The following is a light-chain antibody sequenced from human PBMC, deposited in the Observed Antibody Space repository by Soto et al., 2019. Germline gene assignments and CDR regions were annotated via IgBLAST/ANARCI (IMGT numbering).Light chain of an antibody. Sequence: EIVLTQSPGTLSLSPGERATLSCRASQSVSSDYFAWYQQKPGQTPKVLIYRASSRATGIPDRFSGSGSGTDFTLTISRLEPEDFAVYYCQQYCSSPLTFGGGPKVEIK. CDR1: QSVSSDY. CDR2: RAS. CDR3: QQYCSSPLT. J-gene: IGKJ4*01. V-gene: IGKV3-20*01.